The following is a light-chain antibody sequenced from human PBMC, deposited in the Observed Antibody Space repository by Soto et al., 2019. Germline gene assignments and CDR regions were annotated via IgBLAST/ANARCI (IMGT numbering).Light chain of an antibody. CDR3: QQYNNWPPIN. CDR1: QSVNNK. J-gene: IGKJ5*01. CDR2: GAS. V-gene: IGKV3-15*01. Sequence: VTTQFSATLSLPPGAVLTVSCSSSQSVNNKVAWYQQKPGQAPRLLIYGASTRATGIPARFSGSGSGTEFTLTIRSLQSADFAVYYCQQYNNWPPINCGQGTRREIK.